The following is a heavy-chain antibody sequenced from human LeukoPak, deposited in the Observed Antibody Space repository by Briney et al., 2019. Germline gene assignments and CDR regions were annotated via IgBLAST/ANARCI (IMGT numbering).Heavy chain of an antibody. J-gene: IGHJ2*01. V-gene: IGHV4-61*02. Sequence: SETLSLTCTVSGGSISSGSYYWSWIRQPAGKGLEWIGRIYTSGSTNYNPSLKSRVTISVDKSKNQFSLKLSSVTAADTAVYYCAKESNSSDNWYFDLWGRGTLVTVSS. CDR1: GGSISSGSYY. D-gene: IGHD2/OR15-2a*01. CDR3: AKESNSSDNWYFDL. CDR2: IYTSGST.